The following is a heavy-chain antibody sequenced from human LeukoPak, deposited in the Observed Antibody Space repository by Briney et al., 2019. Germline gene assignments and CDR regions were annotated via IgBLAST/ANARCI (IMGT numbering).Heavy chain of an antibody. CDR1: GYTFTGYY. CDR2: INPKSGGT. Sequence: GASVKVSCKASGYTFTGYYMHWVRQAPGQGLEWMGWINPKSGGTNYAQKFQGRVTMTRDTSISTAYMELSRLRSDDTAVYYCARVIGDSGYGAYYFDYWGQGTLVTVSS. V-gene: IGHV1-2*02. D-gene: IGHD5-12*01. CDR3: ARVIGDSGYGAYYFDY. J-gene: IGHJ4*02.